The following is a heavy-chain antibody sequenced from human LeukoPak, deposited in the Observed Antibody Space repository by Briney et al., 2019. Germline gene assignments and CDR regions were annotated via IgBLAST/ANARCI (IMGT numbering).Heavy chain of an antibody. CDR2: IYYRGST. D-gene: IGHD4-17*01. CDR1: VGSISSGGYY. J-gene: IGHJ6*02. V-gene: IGHV4-31*03. Sequence: SQTLSLTCTVSVGSISSGGYYWSWIRQPPGKGLEWIGYIYYRGSTYYNPSLKSRVTISVDTSKNQFSLKLSSVTAADTAVYYCASRTTVTTRDYYGMDVWGQGTTVTVSS. CDR3: ASRTTVTTRDYYGMDV.